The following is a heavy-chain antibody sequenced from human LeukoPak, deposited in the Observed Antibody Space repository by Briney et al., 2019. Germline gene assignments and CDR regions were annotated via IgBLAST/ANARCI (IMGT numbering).Heavy chain of an antibody. CDR2: IRYDGSNK. D-gene: IGHD1-26*01. V-gene: IGHV3-30*02. CDR3: AKGDGGGGGSYRVFDY. J-gene: IGHJ4*02. CDR1: GFTFSSYG. Sequence: QPGRSLRLSCAASGFTFSSYGMHWVRQAPGKGLEWVAFIRYDGSNKYYADSVKGRFTISRDNSKNTLYLQMNSLRAEDTAVYYCAKGDGGGGGSYRVFDYWGQGTLVTVSS.